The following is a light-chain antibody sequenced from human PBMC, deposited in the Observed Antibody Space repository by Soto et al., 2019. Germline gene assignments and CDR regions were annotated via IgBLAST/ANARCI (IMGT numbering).Light chain of an antibody. V-gene: IGLV2-14*01. J-gene: IGLJ3*02. CDR3: SSYTSSSTLV. Sequence: QSALTQPASVSGSPGQSITISCTGTSSDVGGYNYVSWYQQHPGKAPKHMIYEVSNRPSGVSNRFSVSKSGNTASLAISGLQAEDEADNYRSSYTSSSTLVFGGGTKVTVL. CDR1: SSDVGGYNY. CDR2: EVS.